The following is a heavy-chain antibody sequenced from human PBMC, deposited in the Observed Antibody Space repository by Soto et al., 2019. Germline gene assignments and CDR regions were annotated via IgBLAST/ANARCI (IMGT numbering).Heavy chain of an antibody. D-gene: IGHD2-15*01. CDR3: ARGTDIVVVVAATLDY. V-gene: IGHV3-33*01. CDR2: IWYDGSNK. Sequence: QVQLVESGGGVVQPGRSLRLSCAASGFTISSYGMHWVRQAPGKGLEWVAVIWYDGSNKYYADSAKGRFTISRDNSKNTLYLQMNSLRAEDTAVYYCARGTDIVVVVAATLDYWGQGTLVTVSS. CDR1: GFTISSYG. J-gene: IGHJ4*02.